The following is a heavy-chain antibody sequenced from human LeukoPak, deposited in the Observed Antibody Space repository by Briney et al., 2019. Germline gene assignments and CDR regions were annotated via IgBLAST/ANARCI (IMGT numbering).Heavy chain of an antibody. J-gene: IGHJ6*02. CDR3: ARGVLYCSGGSCYSSYYGMDV. Sequence: GASVKVSCKSSGYTFTSYYMHWVRQAPGQGLEWMGIINPSGGSTSYAQKFQGRVTMTRDTSTSTVYMELSSLRSEDTAVYYCARGVLYCSGGSCYSSYYGMDVWGQGTTVTVSS. D-gene: IGHD2-15*01. CDR2: INPSGGST. V-gene: IGHV1-46*01. CDR1: GYTFTSYY.